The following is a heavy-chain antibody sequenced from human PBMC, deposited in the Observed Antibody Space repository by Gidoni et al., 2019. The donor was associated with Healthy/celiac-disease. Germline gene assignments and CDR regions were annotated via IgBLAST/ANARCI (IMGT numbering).Heavy chain of an antibody. V-gene: IGHV1-69*01. CDR3: ARECEATTVVTHGTCVQDAFDI. CDR1: GGTFSSSA. D-gene: IGHD4-17*01. CDR2: IIPIFGTA. J-gene: IGHJ3*02. Sequence: QVQLVQSGAEVKKPGSSVKVSCKASGGTFSSSAISWVRQAPGQGLEWMGGIIPIFGTANYAQKFQGRVTITADESTSTAYMELSSLRSEDTAVYYCARECEATTVVTHGTCVQDAFDIWGQGTMVTVSS.